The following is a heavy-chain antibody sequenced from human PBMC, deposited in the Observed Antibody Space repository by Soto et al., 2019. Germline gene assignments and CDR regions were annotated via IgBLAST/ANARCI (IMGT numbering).Heavy chain of an antibody. V-gene: IGHV3-23*01. CDR2: ISGSGANT. CDR3: ANGRFLEWLLPDNWFDP. J-gene: IGHJ5*02. CDR1: GFTFSDYA. Sequence: GGSLRLSCAAAGFTFSDYAMNLVRQAPGKGLEWVSAISGSGANTYYADSVKGRFTISRDNSKNMLYLQMNSLRDEDTAVYYCANGRFLEWLLPDNWFDPWGQGTLVTVSS. D-gene: IGHD3-3*01.